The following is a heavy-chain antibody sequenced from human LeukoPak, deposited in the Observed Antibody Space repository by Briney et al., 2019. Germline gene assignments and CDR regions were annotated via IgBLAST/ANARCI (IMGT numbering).Heavy chain of an antibody. D-gene: IGHD2-21*01. J-gene: IGHJ6*02. CDR1: GFTFSDYY. CDR3: ARSGAIYYYYGMDV. CDR2: ISSSGSTI. V-gene: IGHV3-11*01. Sequence: PGGSLSLSCAASGFTFSDYYMSWIRQAPGKGLEWVSYISSSGSTIYYADSVKGRFTISRDNAKNSLYLQMNSLRAEDTAVYYCARSGAIYYYYGMDVWGQGTTVTVSS.